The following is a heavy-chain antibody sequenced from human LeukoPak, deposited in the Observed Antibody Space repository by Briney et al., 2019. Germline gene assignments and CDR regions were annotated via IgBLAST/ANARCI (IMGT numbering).Heavy chain of an antibody. CDR3: ARHVGGSGNSDYFDI. D-gene: IGHD3-10*01. CDR1: GDSISGRYY. V-gene: IGHV4-39*01. J-gene: IGHJ3*02. Sequence: SETLSLTCSVSGDSISGRYYWAWIRQPPGKGLEWIGTIYYTGTTYYNPSLRSRLTISVDTSKNQFSLKLTSVTAADTAVYYCARHVGGSGNSDYFDIWGQGTLVTVSS. CDR2: IYYTGTT.